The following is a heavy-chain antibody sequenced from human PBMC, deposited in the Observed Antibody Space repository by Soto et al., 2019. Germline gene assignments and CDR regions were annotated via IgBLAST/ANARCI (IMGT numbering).Heavy chain of an antibody. CDR3: AKTWGSGSFWDVFDR. D-gene: IGHD2-15*01. V-gene: IGHV3-11*01. CDR2: ISSSGSTI. J-gene: IGHJ3*02. CDR1: GFTFSDYY. Sequence: GSLRLSFAAYGFTFSDYYMSWIRQAPGKGLEWVSYISSSGSTIYYADSVKGRFTISRDSSKNTLYLQMTSLRAEDTAVYYCAKTWGSGSFWDVFDRWGKGSMVTV.